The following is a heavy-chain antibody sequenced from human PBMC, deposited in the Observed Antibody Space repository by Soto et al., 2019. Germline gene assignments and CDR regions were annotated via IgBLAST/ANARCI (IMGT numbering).Heavy chain of an antibody. CDR3: AKDSGTTMIVVVTPYGMDV. Sequence: GGSLRLSCAASGVTFSSYAMSWVRQAPGKGLEWVSAISGSGGSTYYADSVKGRFTISRDNSKNTLYLQMNSLRAEDTAVYYCAKDSGTTMIVVVTPYGMDVWGQGTTVTVSS. D-gene: IGHD3-22*01. V-gene: IGHV3-23*01. J-gene: IGHJ6*02. CDR2: ISGSGGST. CDR1: GVTFSSYA.